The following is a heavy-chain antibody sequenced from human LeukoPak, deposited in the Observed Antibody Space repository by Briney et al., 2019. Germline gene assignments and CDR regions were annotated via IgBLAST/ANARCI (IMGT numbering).Heavy chain of an antibody. J-gene: IGHJ4*02. CDR3: ARDHTVDGLVFDY. V-gene: IGHV3-7*01. Sequence: GGSLRLSCAASGFTFSDFWMNWVRQAPGKGLEWVASIKQDGSEKYYVDSVKGRFSISRDNAKNSLHLQMNSLRAEDTAVYYCARDHTVDGLVFDYWGQGILVTVSS. D-gene: IGHD6-19*01. CDR2: IKQDGSEK. CDR1: GFTFSDFW.